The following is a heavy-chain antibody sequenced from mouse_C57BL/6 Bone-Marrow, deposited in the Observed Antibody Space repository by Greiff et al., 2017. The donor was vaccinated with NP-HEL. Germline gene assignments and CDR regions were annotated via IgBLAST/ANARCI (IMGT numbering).Heavy chain of an antibody. J-gene: IGHJ3*01. Sequence: QVQLQQPGAELVMPGASVKLSCKASGYNFTSYWMHWVKQRHGQGLEWIGEIDPSDSSTNYNQKFKGKSTLTVDKSSRTAYMQLSSLTSEDSAVYYCARSYGCGSPFAYGGRGTLVTVSA. CDR3: ARSYGCGSPFAY. V-gene: IGHV1-69*01. CDR2: IDPSDSST. CDR1: GYNFTSYW. D-gene: IGHD1-1*02.